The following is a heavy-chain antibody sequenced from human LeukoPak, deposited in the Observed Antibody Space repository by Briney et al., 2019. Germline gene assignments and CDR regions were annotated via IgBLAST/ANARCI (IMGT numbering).Heavy chain of an antibody. CDR2: INHSGST. Sequence: ESLRLSCAASGFTFSSYWMSWVRQPPGKGLEWIGEINHSGSTNYNPSLKSRVTISVDTSKNQFSLKLSSVTAADTAVYYCARGGYSSSWYVGYWGQGTLVTVSS. J-gene: IGHJ4*02. V-gene: IGHV4-34*01. CDR1: GFTFSSYW. CDR3: ARGGYSSSWYVGY. D-gene: IGHD6-13*01.